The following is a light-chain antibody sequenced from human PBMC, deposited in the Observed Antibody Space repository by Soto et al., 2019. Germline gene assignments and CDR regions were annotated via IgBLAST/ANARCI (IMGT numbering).Light chain of an antibody. CDR1: QSISSY. CDR2: AAS. J-gene: IGKJ1*01. V-gene: IGKV1-39*01. Sequence: DIQMTQSPSSLSASVGDRVTITCRASQSISSYLNWYQQKPGKAPKLLIYAASTLQSEVPSRLSGSGSGTDFTLTISSLQPEDFANYYCQQRYSSSETLGQGTKVEI. CDR3: QQRYSSSET.